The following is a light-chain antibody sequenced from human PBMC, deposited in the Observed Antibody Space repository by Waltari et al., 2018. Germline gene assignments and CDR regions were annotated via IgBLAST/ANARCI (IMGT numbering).Light chain of an antibody. V-gene: IGLV2-23*02. J-gene: IGLJ2*01. CDR3: CSYAGASSVV. CDR1: SSHVGRYNL. CDR2: EVN. Sequence: QSALTQPASVSGSPGQSITFSCPGTSSHVGRYNLVSWYQLHPGKAPKLMIYEVNKRPSGVSNRFSGSKSGNTASLTISGLQAEDEADYYCCSYAGASSVVFVGGTKLTVL.